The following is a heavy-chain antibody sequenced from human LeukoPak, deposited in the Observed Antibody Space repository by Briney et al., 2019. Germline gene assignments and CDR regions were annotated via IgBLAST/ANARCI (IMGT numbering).Heavy chain of an antibody. CDR2: MSYVGIT. CDR1: GDSISSTTYW. J-gene: IGHJ4*02. D-gene: IGHD4-11*01. Sequence: SETLSLTCTVSGDSISSTTYWWGWLRQSPGKGLEWIGSMSYVGITSYNPSLKSRATISVDTSKNQFSLMLSSATAADTAVYYCTRLPLDYSLDHRGQGTPVSVSS. CDR3: TRLPLDYSLDH. V-gene: IGHV4-39*01.